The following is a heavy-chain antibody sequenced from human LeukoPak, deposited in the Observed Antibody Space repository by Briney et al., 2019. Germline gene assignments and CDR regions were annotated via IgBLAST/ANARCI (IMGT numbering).Heavy chain of an antibody. CDR3: AKEMRHSYDFGGPFDY. Sequence: GGSLRLSCAASGFTFSNYGMHWVRQAPGKGLEWVALISYDGSNEYYANSVKGRFTISRDNTKNTLYLQMNSLKTEDTAMYYCAKEMRHSYDFGGPFDYWGQGALVAVS. J-gene: IGHJ4*02. CDR2: ISYDGSNE. D-gene: IGHD3-3*01. V-gene: IGHV3-30*18. CDR1: GFTFSNYG.